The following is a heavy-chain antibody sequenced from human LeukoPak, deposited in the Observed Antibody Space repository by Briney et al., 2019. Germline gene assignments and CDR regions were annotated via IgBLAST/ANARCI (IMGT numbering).Heavy chain of an antibody. V-gene: IGHV3-21*04. J-gene: IGHJ5*02. Sequence: GGPLRLSCAASGFTFSSYSMNWVRQAPGKGLEWVLSISSSSSYIYYADSVKGRFTISRDNAKNSLYLQMNSLRAEDTAVYYCARGGIAAGDWFDPWGQGTLVTVSS. CDR1: GFTFSSYS. CDR3: ARGGIAAGDWFDP. D-gene: IGHD6-13*01. CDR2: ISSSSSYI.